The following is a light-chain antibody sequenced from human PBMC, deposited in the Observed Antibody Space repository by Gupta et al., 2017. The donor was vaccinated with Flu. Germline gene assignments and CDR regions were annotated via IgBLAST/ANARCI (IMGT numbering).Light chain of an antibody. Sequence: SSELTQDPAVSVALGQTVRITCQGDSLRSYYAGWYQQKPGQAPVLVIYGKNNRPSGIPDRFSGSSSGNTASLTITGAQAEDEADYYCNSRDSSGNWVFGGGTKLTVL. CDR2: GKN. V-gene: IGLV3-19*01. J-gene: IGLJ3*02. CDR1: SLRSYY. CDR3: NSRDSSGNWV.